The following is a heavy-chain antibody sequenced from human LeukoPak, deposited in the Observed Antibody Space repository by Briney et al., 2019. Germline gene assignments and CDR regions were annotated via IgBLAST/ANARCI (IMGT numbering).Heavy chain of an antibody. CDR1: GLSLSTSGMR. Sequence: SGPALVKPTQTLTLTCTFSGLSLSTSGMRVSWIRQPPGKALEWLARIDWDDDKFYSTSLKTRLTISKDTSKNQVGLTMTNMDPVDTATYYCARIGEQQLAYDYWGQGTLVTVSS. J-gene: IGHJ4*02. CDR2: IDWDDDK. CDR3: ARIGEQQLAYDY. V-gene: IGHV2-70*04. D-gene: IGHD6-13*01.